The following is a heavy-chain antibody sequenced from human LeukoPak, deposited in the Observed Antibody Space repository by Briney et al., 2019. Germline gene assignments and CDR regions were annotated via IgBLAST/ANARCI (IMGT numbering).Heavy chain of an antibody. CDR3: ARDGHINSWSNDRFDY. D-gene: IGHD6-13*01. Sequence: PGGSLRLSCAASRFTFSNYWMTWVRQAPGKGLEWVGNINQDASEINYVDSVKGRFAISRVNAENSLYLQMNSLRAEDTAIYYCARDGHINSWSNDRFDYWGQGALVTVSS. CDR2: INQDASEI. V-gene: IGHV3-7*01. CDR1: RFTFSNYW. J-gene: IGHJ4*02.